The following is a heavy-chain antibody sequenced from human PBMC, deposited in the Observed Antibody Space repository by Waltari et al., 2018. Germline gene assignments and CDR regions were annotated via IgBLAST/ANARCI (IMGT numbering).Heavy chain of an antibody. CDR3: AKGQYSGSYSDAFDI. CDR1: GFTFDDYA. D-gene: IGHD1-26*01. Sequence: EVQLVESGGGLVQPGRSLRLSCAASGFTFDDYAMHWVRQAPGKGLEWVSGISWNSGSIGYADSVKGRFTISRDNAKSSLYLQMNSLRAEDMALYYCAKGQYSGSYSDAFDIWGQGTMVTVSS. J-gene: IGHJ3*02. V-gene: IGHV3-9*03. CDR2: ISWNSGSI.